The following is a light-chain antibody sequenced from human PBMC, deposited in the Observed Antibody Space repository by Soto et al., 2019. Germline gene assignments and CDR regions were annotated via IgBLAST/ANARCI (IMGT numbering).Light chain of an antibody. CDR1: SSNIGAGYE. Sequence: QSVLTKPPSVSAAPGQRVTISCTGSSSNIGAGYEAHWYQQVPGTAPKLLIYENNNRPSGVPDRFSGSKSGTSASLAITGLQAEDEAEYYCQSYDSSLSGFLFGTGTKLTVL. CDR3: QSYDSSLSGFL. CDR2: ENN. V-gene: IGLV1-40*01. J-gene: IGLJ1*01.